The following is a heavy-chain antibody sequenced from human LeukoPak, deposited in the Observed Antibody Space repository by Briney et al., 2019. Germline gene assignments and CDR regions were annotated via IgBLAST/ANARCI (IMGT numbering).Heavy chain of an antibody. CDR1: GYTLTELS. D-gene: IGHD2-21*01. CDR2: FDPEDGET. J-gene: IGHJ2*01. V-gene: IGHV1-24*01. CDR3: ATCGGDCYPTWYFDL. Sequence: EASVKVSCKVSGYTLTELSMHWVRQAPGKGLEWMGGFDPEDGETIYAQKFQGRVTMTEDTSTDAAYMELSSLRSEDTAVYYCATCGGDCYPTWYFDLWGRGTLVTVSS.